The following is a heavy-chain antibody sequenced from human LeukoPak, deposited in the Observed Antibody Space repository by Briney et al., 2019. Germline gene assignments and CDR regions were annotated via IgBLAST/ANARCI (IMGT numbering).Heavy chain of an antibody. J-gene: IGHJ4*02. CDR3: GLGDFWSGRDY. V-gene: IGHV3-30-3*01. CDR1: GFTFSSYA. Sequence: PGGSLRLSCAASGFTFSSYAMHWVRQAPGKGLEWVAVISYDGSNKYYADSVKGRFTISRDNSKNTLYLQMNSLRAEDTAVYYCGLGDFWSGRDYWGQGTLVTVSS. D-gene: IGHD3-3*01. CDR2: ISYDGSNK.